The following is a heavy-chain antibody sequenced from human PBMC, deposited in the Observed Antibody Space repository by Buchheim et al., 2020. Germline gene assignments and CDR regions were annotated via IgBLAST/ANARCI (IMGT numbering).Heavy chain of an antibody. CDR1: GFTFNTYE. D-gene: IGHD3-10*01. CDR3: AKDYYGSGSYGTFDY. Sequence: DVQLVESGGDLVHPGGSLRLSCAASGFTFNTYEMNWVRQAPGKGLEWVAYISNTDNTIYYADSVKGRFTISRDNAKNSLFLQVNSLRAEGTAVYYCAKDYYGSGSYGTFDYWGQGTL. J-gene: IGHJ4*02. CDR2: ISNTDNTI. V-gene: IGHV3-48*03.